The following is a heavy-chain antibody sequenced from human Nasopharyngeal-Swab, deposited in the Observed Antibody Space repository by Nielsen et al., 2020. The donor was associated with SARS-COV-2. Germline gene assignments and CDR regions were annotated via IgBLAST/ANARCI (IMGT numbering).Heavy chain of an antibody. CDR1: GGSISSYY. V-gene: IGHV4-59*01. CDR2: TYYSGST. J-gene: IGHJ3*02. Sequence: GSLRLSCTVSGGSISSYYWSWIRQPPGKGLEWIGYTYYSGSTNYNPSLKSRVTISVDTSKNQFSLKLSSVTAADTAVYYCARDGGRMYSPRAFDIWGQGTMVTVSS. CDR3: ARDGGRMYSPRAFDI. D-gene: IGHD3-16*01.